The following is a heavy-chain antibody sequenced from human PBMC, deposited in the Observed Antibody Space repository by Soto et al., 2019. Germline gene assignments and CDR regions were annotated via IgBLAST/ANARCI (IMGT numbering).Heavy chain of an antibody. J-gene: IGHJ4*02. CDR3: ARSEQWLVRYDY. CDR1: GGSISSSNW. Sequence: QVQLQESGPGLVKPSGTLSLTCAVSGGSISSSNWWSWVRQPPGKGLEWIGEIYHSGSTNYNPSLKSRXXIXVXXSKNQFSLKLSSVTAADTGVYYCARSEQWLVRYDYWGQGTLVTVSS. CDR2: IYHSGST. V-gene: IGHV4-4*02. D-gene: IGHD6-19*01.